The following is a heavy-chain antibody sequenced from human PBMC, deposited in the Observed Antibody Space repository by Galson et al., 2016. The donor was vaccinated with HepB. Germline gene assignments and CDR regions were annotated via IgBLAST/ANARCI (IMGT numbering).Heavy chain of an antibody. Sequence: SLRLSCAASGFTFSRYGMHWVRQAPGKGLEWVAGISYDGTNTYYADAGKGRFTITRDNSKNTLYLQMNSLRAEYTAVYFCAKDAILGCGRDCYVDYWGQGTLVTVSS. CDR2: ISYDGTNT. V-gene: IGHV3-30*18. CDR3: AKDAILGCGRDCYVDY. CDR1: GFTFSRYG. D-gene: IGHD2-21*02. J-gene: IGHJ4*02.